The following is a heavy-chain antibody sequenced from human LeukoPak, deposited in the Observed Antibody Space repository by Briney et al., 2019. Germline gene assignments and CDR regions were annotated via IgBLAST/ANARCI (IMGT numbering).Heavy chain of an antibody. Sequence: KPSETLSLTCTVSGGTISSSSYYWGWIRQPPGKGLEWIGSIHYSGSTSYNPSLKSRVTISVDTSKNQFSLKLSSVTAADTAVYYCARSDLSSSNNWFDPWGQGTLVTVSS. CDR3: ARSDLSSSNNWFDP. D-gene: IGHD6-13*01. V-gene: IGHV4-39*01. CDR1: GGTISSSSYY. CDR2: IHYSGST. J-gene: IGHJ5*02.